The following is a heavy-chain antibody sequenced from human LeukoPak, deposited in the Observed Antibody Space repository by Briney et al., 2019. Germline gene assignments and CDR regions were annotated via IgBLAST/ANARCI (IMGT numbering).Heavy chain of an antibody. V-gene: IGHV3-48*04. CDR3: AREAYCGGDCYSPSYYYYYGMDV. J-gene: IGHJ6*02. CDR2: ISSSSSTI. Sequence: GGSLRLSCAASGFTFSSYSMNWVRQAPGKGLEWVSYISSSSSTIYYADSVKGRFTISRDNAKNSLYLQMNSLRAEDTAVYYCAREAYCGGDCYSPSYYYYYGMDVWGQGTTVTVSS. CDR1: GFTFSSYS. D-gene: IGHD2-21*02.